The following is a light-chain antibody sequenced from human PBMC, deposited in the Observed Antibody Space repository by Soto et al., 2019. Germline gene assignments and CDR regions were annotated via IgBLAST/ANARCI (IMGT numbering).Light chain of an antibody. CDR2: GAS. CDR1: QSVTNNY. Sequence: IVVTQSPGTLSLSTGARATLSCRASQSVTNNYLAWFQQKPGQAPRLLMYGASSRATGIPDRFSGSGSGTDFTLTITRLEPEDFAVYYCQQYASSRTFGQGTKVDIK. V-gene: IGKV3-20*01. J-gene: IGKJ1*01. CDR3: QQYASSRT.